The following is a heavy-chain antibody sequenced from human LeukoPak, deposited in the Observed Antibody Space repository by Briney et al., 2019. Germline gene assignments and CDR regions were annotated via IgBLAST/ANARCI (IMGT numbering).Heavy chain of an antibody. CDR1: GGSTSSYY. Sequence: SETLSLTCTVSGGSTSSYYWSWIRQPAGKGLEWIGRIYTSGSTNYNPSLKSRVTMSVDTSKNQFSLKLSSVTAADTAVYYCARDSAMLTYFDYWGQGTLVTVSS. J-gene: IGHJ4*02. CDR3: ARDSAMLTYFDY. V-gene: IGHV4-4*07. D-gene: IGHD5-18*01. CDR2: IYTSGST.